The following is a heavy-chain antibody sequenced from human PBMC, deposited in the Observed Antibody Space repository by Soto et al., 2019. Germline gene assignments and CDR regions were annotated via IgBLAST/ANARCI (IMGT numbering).Heavy chain of an antibody. J-gene: IGHJ4*02. Sequence: QVQLVQSGAEVKKPGSSVKVSCKASGGIFSTYAISWLRQAPGQGLAWMGGIIPLFGTPNYEQRFQGRVTITADKSTSTAYMELSKLRSEDTAVYYCARDRDDYGSGNYYNRMDFWGQGTLVAVAA. CDR2: IIPLFGTP. CDR1: GGIFSTYA. V-gene: IGHV1-69*06. CDR3: ARDRDDYGSGNYYNRMDF. D-gene: IGHD3-10*01.